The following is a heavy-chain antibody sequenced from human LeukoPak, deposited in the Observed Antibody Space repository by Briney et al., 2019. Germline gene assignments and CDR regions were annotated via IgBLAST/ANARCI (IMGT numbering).Heavy chain of an antibody. CDR3: ASTARQMLRGSGYYGMDG. CDR2: INHSGST. D-gene: IGHD2-8*01. CDR1: GGSFSGYY. V-gene: IGHV4-34*01. J-gene: IGHJ6*02. Sequence: ASETPSLTCAVYGGSFSGYYWSWIRQPPGKGLEWIGEINHSGSTNYNPSLKSRVTISVDTSKNQFSLKLSSVTAAEPPVYYCASTARQMLRGSGYYGMDGWGQGTTVTVSS.